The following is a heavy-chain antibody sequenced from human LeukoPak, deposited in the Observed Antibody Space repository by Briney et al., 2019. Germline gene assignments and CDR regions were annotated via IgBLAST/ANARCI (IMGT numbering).Heavy chain of an antibody. Sequence: ASVKVSCKASGYTFTGYYMHWVRQAPGQGLEWMGWINPNSGGTNYAQKFQGRVTMTRDTSISTAYMELRSLGSDDTAVYYCARYKITTAYFDYWGQGTLVTVSS. CDR3: ARYKITTAYFDY. J-gene: IGHJ4*02. CDR1: GYTFTGYY. D-gene: IGHD1-1*01. V-gene: IGHV1-2*02. CDR2: INPNSGGT.